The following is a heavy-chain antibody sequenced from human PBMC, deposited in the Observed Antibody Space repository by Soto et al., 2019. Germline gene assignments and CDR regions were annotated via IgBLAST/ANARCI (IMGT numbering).Heavy chain of an antibody. CDR3: AKGYYIGSFVYFDS. CDR1: GFTFSSYA. D-gene: IGHD1-26*01. Sequence: EVQLLESGGALVQPGGSLRLSCAASGFTFSSYAMSWVRQPPGKGLEWVSAISGGGGSKYYADSVKGRFTISRDNSKNTLYLQMNNLRAEDTAVYYCAKGYYIGSFVYFDSWGQGTLVTVSS. J-gene: IGHJ4*02. CDR2: ISGGGGSK. V-gene: IGHV3-23*01.